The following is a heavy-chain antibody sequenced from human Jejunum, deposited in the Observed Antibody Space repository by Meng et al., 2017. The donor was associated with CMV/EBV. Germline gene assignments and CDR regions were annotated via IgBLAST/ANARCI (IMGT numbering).Heavy chain of an antibody. V-gene: IGHV4/OR15-8*02. J-gene: IGHJ5*02. D-gene: IGHD3-10*01. CDR2: NYERRNH. CDR1: GSSITNNKR. Sequence: GSSITNNKRWAWVRQSPGKGLEWVRENYERRNHGYNPTLKNRINISKDKYKNQFSLKLSSVTAADTAVCYCATHEYGSATSGFDPWGQGTLVTVSS. CDR3: ATHEYGSATSGFDP.